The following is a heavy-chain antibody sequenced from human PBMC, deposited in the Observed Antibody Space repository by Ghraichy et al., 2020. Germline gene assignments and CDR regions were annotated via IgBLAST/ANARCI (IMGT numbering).Heavy chain of an antibody. D-gene: IGHD3-9*01. CDR1: GFTFDDYA. Sequence: GGSLRLSCAASGFTFDDYAMHWVRQAPGKSLEWVSLISWDGGSTYYADSVKGRFTISRDNSKNSLYLQMNSLRAEDTALYYCAKDLDGTPTYYFDYWGQGTLVTVSS. CDR3: AKDLDGTPTYYFDY. J-gene: IGHJ4*02. V-gene: IGHV3-43D*03. CDR2: ISWDGGST.